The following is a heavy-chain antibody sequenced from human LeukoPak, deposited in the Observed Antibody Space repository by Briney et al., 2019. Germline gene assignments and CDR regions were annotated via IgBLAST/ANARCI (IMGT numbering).Heavy chain of an antibody. CDR1: GFTVSSNY. Sequence: GGSLRLSCAASGFTVSSNYMSWVRQAPGKGLEWVSVIYSGGSTYYADSVKGRFTISRDNSKNTLYLQMNSLRAEDTAVYYCARHDRGSGSYWGGDFDYWGQGTLVTVSS. J-gene: IGHJ4*02. CDR3: ARHDRGSGSYWGGDFDY. CDR2: IYSGGST. D-gene: IGHD3-10*01. V-gene: IGHV3-66*04.